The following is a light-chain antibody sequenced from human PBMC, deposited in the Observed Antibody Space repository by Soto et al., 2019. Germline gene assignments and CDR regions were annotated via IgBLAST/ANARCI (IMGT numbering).Light chain of an antibody. CDR3: QQRSSWPLT. V-gene: IGKV3-11*01. CDR1: QSVRAY. CDR2: DAS. J-gene: IGKJ4*01. Sequence: TVLTLSPDTLSLSPRERATLSCRASQSVRAYLAWYQQKPGQAPRLLIYDASNRATGIPARFSGSGSGTDFTLTISSLEPEDFAVYYCQQRSSWPLTFGGGTKVDIK.